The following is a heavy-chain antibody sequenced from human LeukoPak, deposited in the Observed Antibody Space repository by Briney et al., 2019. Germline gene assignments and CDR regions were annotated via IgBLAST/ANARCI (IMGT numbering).Heavy chain of an antibody. CDR2: ISGSGGST. CDR3: AKDLVGWFGELFTGDFDY. D-gene: IGHD3-10*01. J-gene: IGHJ4*02. CDR1: GFTFSSYA. V-gene: IGHV3-23*01. Sequence: GGSLRLSCAASGFTFSSYAMSWVRQAPGKGLEWVSAISGSGGSTYCADSVKGRFTISRDNSKNTLYLQMNSLRAEDTAVYYCAKDLVGWFGELFTGDFDYWGQGTLVTVSS.